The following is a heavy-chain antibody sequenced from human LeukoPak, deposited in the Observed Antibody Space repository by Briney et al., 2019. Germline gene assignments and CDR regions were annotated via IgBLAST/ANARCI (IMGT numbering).Heavy chain of an antibody. CDR1: GFTFSSYG. D-gene: IGHD2-2*01. Sequence: PGRSLRLSCAASGFTFSSYGMHWVRQAPGKGLEWVAVIWYGGSNKYYADSVKGRFTISRDNSKNTLYLQMSSLRAEDTAVYYCAKDLEDIVVLPASMRPFDYWGQGTLVTVSS. V-gene: IGHV3-33*06. CDR3: AKDLEDIVVLPASMRPFDY. CDR2: IWYGGSNK. J-gene: IGHJ4*02.